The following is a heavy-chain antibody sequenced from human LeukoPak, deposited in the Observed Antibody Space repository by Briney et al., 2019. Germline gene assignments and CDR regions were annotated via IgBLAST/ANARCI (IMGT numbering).Heavy chain of an antibody. V-gene: IGHV1-18*01. D-gene: IGHD5-18*01. CDR2: ISAYNGNT. CDR3: AREALGRFIQLWLVGPQSVYFDY. J-gene: IGHJ4*02. Sequence: ASVKVSCKASGYTFTSYGISWVRQAPGQGLEWMGWISAYNGNTNYAQKLQGRVTMTTDTSTSTAYMELRSLRSDDTAVYYCAREALGRFIQLWLVGPQSVYFDYWGQGTLVAVSS. CDR1: GYTFTSYG.